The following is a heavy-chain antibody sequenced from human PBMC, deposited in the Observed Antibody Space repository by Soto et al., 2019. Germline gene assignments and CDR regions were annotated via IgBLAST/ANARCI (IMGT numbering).Heavy chain of an antibody. Sequence: QVQLVESGGGVVQPGRSLRLSCAASGFTFSSYGMHWVRQAPGKGLEWVAVISYDGSNKYYADSVKGRFTISRDNSKNTLYLQMNSLRAEDTAVYYCAREYYDILTGTYYYYYYCMYVWGHGTTVTFAS. CDR3: AREYYDILTGTYYYYYYCMYV. D-gene: IGHD3-9*01. CDR2: ISYDGSNK. J-gene: IGHJ6*02. CDR1: GFTFSSYG. V-gene: IGHV3-30*03.